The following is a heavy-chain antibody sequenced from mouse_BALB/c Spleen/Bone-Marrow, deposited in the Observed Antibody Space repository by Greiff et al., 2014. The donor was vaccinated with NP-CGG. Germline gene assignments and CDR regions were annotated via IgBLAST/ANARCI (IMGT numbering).Heavy chain of an antibody. V-gene: IGHV1S29*02. J-gene: IGHJ3*01. Sequence: SGPELVRPGASVKISCKASGYTFTDYNIYWVKQSHGKSLEWIGYIYPYSGGTGYNQKFKSKATLTVDNSSTTAYMELRSLTSEDSAVYYCARGNWDSAYWGQGTLVTVST. D-gene: IGHD4-1*01. CDR1: GYTFTDYN. CDR3: ARGNWDSAY. CDR2: IYPYSGGT.